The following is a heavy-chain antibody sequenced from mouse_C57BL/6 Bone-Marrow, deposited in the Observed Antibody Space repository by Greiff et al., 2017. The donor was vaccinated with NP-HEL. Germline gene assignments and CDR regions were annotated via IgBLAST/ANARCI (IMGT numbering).Heavy chain of an antibody. D-gene: IGHD1-1*01. CDR1: GFTFSSYA. CDR3: ARLLRVDY. V-gene: IGHV5-4*01. Sequence: EVHLVESGGGLVKPGGSLKLSCAASGFTFSSYAMSWVRQTPEKRLEWVATISDGGSYTYYPDNVKGRFTISRDNAKNNLYLQMSHLKSEDTAMYYCARLLRVDYWGQGTTLTVSS. J-gene: IGHJ2*01. CDR2: ISDGGSYT.